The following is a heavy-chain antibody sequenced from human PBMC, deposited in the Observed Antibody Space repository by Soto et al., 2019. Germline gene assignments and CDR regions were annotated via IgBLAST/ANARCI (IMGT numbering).Heavy chain of an antibody. V-gene: IGHV4-61*01. CDR3: AGAQQLAIWFDP. CDR2: IYYSGST. J-gene: IGHJ5*02. D-gene: IGHD6-13*01. Sequence: SETLSLTCTVSGGSVSSGSYYWSWIRQPPGKGLEWIGYIYYSGSTNYNPSLKSRVTISVDTSKNQFSLKLSSVTAADTAVYYCAGAQQLAIWFDPWGQGTLVTVSS. CDR1: GGSVSSGSYY.